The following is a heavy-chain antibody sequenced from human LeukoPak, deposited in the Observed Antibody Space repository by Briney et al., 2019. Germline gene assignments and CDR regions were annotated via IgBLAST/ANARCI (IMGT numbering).Heavy chain of an antibody. D-gene: IGHD3-10*01. CDR2: IWSEGTIQ. V-gene: IGHV3-33*01. Sequence: GGSLRLSCTASGFTFRNFGFRWVRQAPGKGLEWLAVIWSEGTIQLYADSAKGRFTISKDDLKNTLYLQMNSLRVEDTAIYYCARDYKTGHTDYWGQGTLVTVSS. CDR1: GFTFRNFG. J-gene: IGHJ4*02. CDR3: ARDYKTGHTDY.